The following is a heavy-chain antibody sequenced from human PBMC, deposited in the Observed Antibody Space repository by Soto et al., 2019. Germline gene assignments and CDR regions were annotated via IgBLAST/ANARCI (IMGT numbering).Heavy chain of an antibody. Sequence: SGTLSLTCTVSGGSISSSSYYWGWIRQPPGKGLEWIGSIYYSENTYYNPSLKSRVIMSVDTSKNQFSLKLNSVTAADTAVYYCASTVGAMGFGYWGQGVLVTVSS. D-gene: IGHD1-26*01. CDR1: GGSISSSSYY. CDR3: ASTVGAMGFGY. V-gene: IGHV4-39*01. J-gene: IGHJ4*02. CDR2: IYYSENT.